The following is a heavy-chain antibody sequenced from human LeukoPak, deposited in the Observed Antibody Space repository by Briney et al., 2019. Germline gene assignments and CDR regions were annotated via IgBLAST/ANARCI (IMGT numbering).Heavy chain of an antibody. V-gene: IGHV3-15*07. CDR1: GFTFSNGW. CDR3: TTDSAGLAAAGLYYFYYGIDV. CDR2: IKSKSDGGTT. Sequence: PGGSLRPSCAASGFTFSNGWMNWVRQAPGKGLEWVGRIKSKSDGGTTDHAAPVKGRFTISRDDSKNTLYLQMNSLKTEDTAVYYCTTDSAGLAAAGLYYFYYGIDVWGQGTTVIVSS. D-gene: IGHD6-13*01. J-gene: IGHJ6*02.